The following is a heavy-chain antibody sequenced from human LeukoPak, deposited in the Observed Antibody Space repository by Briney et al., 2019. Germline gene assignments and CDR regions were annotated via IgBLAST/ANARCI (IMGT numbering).Heavy chain of an antibody. V-gene: IGHV4-39*01. Sequence: SETLSLTCTVSGGSISSSSYYWGWIRQPPGKGLEWIGSIYYSGSTYYNPSLKSRVTISVDTSKNQFSLKLSSVTAADTAVYYCARHGYNYYDSSGYSYYFDYWGQGTLVTVSS. CDR3: ARHGYNYYDSSGYSYYFDY. D-gene: IGHD3-22*01. CDR2: IYYSGST. J-gene: IGHJ4*02. CDR1: GGSISSSSYY.